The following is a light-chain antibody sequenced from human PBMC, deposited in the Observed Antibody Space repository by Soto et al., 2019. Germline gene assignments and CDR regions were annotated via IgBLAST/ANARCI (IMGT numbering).Light chain of an antibody. V-gene: IGKV1-5*01. CDR1: QTISTW. Sequence: DIQMTQSLSTLSASVGDRVTITCRASQTISTWLAWYQQKPGKAPELLIYDASTLESGVPSRFSGSGSGTEFSLTISSLQPDDFATFYCQQYSSFSRTFGQGTKGDNK. CDR2: DAS. J-gene: IGKJ1*01. CDR3: QQYSSFSRT.